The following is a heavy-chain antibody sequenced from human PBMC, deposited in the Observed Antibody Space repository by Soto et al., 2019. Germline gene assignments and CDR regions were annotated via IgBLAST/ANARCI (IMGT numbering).Heavy chain of an antibody. CDR2: IYISGTI. V-gene: IGHV4-30-4*01. CDR1: NASIRSAGSITTGDGY. CDR3: ARGRQVYYLED. Sequence: SETLSLTCIVSNASIRSAGSITTGDGYWSWIRQTPEKGLEWLSIYISGTIFYNPSLESRVVMSPDTSKNQFVLRLSSVTAADTALYFCARGRQVYYLEDWGPGSLVTVSS. J-gene: IGHJ4*02. D-gene: IGHD1-1*01.